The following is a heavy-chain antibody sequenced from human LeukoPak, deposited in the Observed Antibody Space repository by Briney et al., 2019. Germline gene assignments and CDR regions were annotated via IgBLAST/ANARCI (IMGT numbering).Heavy chain of an antibody. J-gene: IGHJ5*02. CDR2: INPNSGGT. V-gene: IGHV1-2*02. D-gene: IGHD2-2*01. CDR3: ARDLEPSIVVVPAAIGSWFDP. Sequence: GASVKVSCKASGYTFTGYYMHWVRQAPGQGLEWMGWINPNSGGTNYAQKFQGRVTMTRDTSISTAYMELSRLRSDDTAVYYCARDLEPSIVVVPAAIGSWFDPWGQGTLVTVSS. CDR1: GYTFTGYY.